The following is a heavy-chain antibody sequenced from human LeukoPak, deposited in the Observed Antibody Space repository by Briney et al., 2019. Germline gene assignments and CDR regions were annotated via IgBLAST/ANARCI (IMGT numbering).Heavy chain of an antibody. CDR1: GFIFSTYS. CDR3: ASGSGSYRTPYYYMDV. D-gene: IGHD3-10*01. V-gene: IGHV3-21*04. J-gene: IGHJ6*03. CDR2: YSSKKNYI. Sequence: PGGSLRLSCAASGFIFSTYSMNWVRQAPGKGLEWVSAYSSKKNYIYYAPSVEGRFTISRDNSKNTLYLQMNSLRAEDTAVYYCASGSGSYRTPYYYMDVWGTGTTVTVSS.